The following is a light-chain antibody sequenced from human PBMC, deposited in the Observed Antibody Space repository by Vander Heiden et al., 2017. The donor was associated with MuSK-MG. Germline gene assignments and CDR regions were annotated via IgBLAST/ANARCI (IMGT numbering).Light chain of an antibody. CDR1: QNVNSN. Sequence: EIVMTQSPATLSVSLGEWATLSCRASQNVNSNLAWYQQKPGQAPRLVIYGASTRATAIPATFSGSGSGTEFTLTISSLQSEDFAVYSCQQDNNWPITFGGGTKVEIK. CDR2: GAS. J-gene: IGKJ4*01. V-gene: IGKV3-15*01. CDR3: QQDNNWPIT.